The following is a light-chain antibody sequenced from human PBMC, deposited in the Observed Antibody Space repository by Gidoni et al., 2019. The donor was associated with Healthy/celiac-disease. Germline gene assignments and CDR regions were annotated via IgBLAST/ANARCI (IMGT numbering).Light chain of an antibody. CDR1: QSISSY. Sequence: DIQMTQSPSSLSASVGDRVNITCRASQSISSYLNWYQQKPGKAPKLLIYAASSLQSGVPSRFSGSGSGTDFTRTISSLQPGDFATYYCQQSYSTPGTFGQGTKVEIK. V-gene: IGKV1-39*01. CDR2: AAS. CDR3: QQSYSTPGT. J-gene: IGKJ1*01.